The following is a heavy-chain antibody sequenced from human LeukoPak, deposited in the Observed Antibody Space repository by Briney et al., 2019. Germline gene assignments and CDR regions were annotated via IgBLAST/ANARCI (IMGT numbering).Heavy chain of an antibody. CDR2: IKSKTDGGTV. CDR1: GLTFSKAW. CDR3: TTTGNYGSGSYYRSDYYGMDV. J-gene: IGHJ6*02. V-gene: IGHV3-15*01. Sequence: GGSLRLSCAASGLTFSKAWMSWVRQATGKGLAWVGRIKSKTDGGTVDYTAPVKGRFTISRDDSQNTLYLHMNSLKTEDTAVYYCTTTGNYGSGSYYRSDYYGMDVWGQGTTVTVSS. D-gene: IGHD3-10*01.